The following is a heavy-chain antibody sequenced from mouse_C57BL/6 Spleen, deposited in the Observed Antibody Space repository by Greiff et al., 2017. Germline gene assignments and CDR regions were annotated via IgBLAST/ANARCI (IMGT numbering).Heavy chain of an antibody. V-gene: IGHV1-80*01. J-gene: IGHJ3*01. CDR3: ANNYYGSSYGFAY. CDR1: GYAFSSYW. D-gene: IGHD1-1*01. Sequence: QVQLQQSGAELVKPGASVKISCKASGYAFSSYWMNWVQQRPGKGLEWIGQIYPGDGDTYYTGNFKGQATLTADKSSSTAYLQLSSLTSEDSAVYFCANNYYGSSYGFAYWGQVTLVTVSA. CDR2: IYPGDGDT.